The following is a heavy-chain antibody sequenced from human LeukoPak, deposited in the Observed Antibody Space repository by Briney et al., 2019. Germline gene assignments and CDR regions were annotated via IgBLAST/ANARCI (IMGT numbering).Heavy chain of an antibody. J-gene: IGHJ4*02. V-gene: IGHV1-46*01. CDR2: INPSGGST. Sequence: GASVKVSCKASGYTFTSYGISWVRQAPGQGLEWMGIINPSGGSTSYAQKFQGRVTMTRDMSTSTVYMELSSLRSEDTAVYYCARDREMATGGFDYWGQGTLVTVSS. D-gene: IGHD5-24*01. CDR3: ARDREMATGGFDY. CDR1: GYTFTSYG.